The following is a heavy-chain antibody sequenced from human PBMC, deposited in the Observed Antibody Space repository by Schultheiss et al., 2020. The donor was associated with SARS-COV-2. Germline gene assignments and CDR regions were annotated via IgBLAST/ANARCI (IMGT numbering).Heavy chain of an antibody. CDR2: IYHSGSA. CDR1: GGSISSSSYY. V-gene: IGHV4-39*07. J-gene: IGHJ3*02. D-gene: IGHD3-10*01. Sequence: SETLSLTCTVSGGSISSSSYYWGWIRQPPGKGLEWIGNIYHSGSAYYNPSLKSRVTISVDTSKNQFSLKLSSVTAADTAVYYCAGSYGSGSSDAFDIWGQGTMVTVSS. CDR3: AGSYGSGSSDAFDI.